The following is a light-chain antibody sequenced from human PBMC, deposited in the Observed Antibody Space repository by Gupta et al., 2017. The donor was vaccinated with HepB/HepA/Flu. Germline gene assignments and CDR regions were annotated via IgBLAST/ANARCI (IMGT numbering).Light chain of an antibody. CDR3: QQYNNWPPLT. Sequence: EIVITPSPATLSVSPGERATLSCRASQRGSSNLSWYQQKPGQAPRLLIYGASTRATGIPARFSGSGSGTEFTLTISSLQSEDFAVYYCQQYNNWPPLTFGGGTKVEIK. V-gene: IGKV3-15*01. CDR2: GAS. J-gene: IGKJ4*01. CDR1: QRGSSN.